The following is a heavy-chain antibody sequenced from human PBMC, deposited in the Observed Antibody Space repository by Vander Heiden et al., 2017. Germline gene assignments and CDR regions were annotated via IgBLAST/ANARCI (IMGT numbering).Heavy chain of an antibody. CDR1: GGSVSGISYY. V-gene: IGHV4-39*01. CDR2: IYYSGST. J-gene: IGHJ6*02. CDR3: ARGVYGDDGGGMDV. D-gene: IGHD4-17*01. Sequence: LQLQEAGTGLLKPSATLSLTCTVSGGSVSGISYYGGWIRQPPGKGLEWIGSIYYSGSTYYNPSLKSRVTISVDTSKNQFSLKLRSVTAADTAVYYCARGVYGDDGGGMDVWGQGTTVTVSS.